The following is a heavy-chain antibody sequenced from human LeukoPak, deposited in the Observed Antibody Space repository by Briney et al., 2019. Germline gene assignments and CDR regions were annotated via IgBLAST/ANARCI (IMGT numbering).Heavy chain of an antibody. CDR3: ARGRGYCSSTSCYAGHYSSEFDP. CDR2: INHSGST. J-gene: IGHJ5*02. D-gene: IGHD2-2*01. V-gene: IGHV4-34*01. Sequence: SETLSLTCAVYGGSFSGYYWSWIRQPPGKGLEWIGEINHSGSTNYNPSLKSRVTISVDTSKNQFSLKLSSVTAADTAVYYCARGRGYCSSTSCYAGHYSSEFDPWGQGTLVTVSS. CDR1: GGSFSGYY.